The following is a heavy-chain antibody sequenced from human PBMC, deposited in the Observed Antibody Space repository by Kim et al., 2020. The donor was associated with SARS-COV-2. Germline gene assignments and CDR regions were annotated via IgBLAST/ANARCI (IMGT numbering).Heavy chain of an antibody. CDR1: GGSISSGGYY. CDR2: IYYSGST. D-gene: IGHD3-10*01. Sequence: SETLSLTCTVSGGSISSGGYYWSWIRQHPGKGLEWIGYIYYSGSTYYNPSLKSRVTISVDTSKNQFSLKLSSVTAADTAVYYCARDRFATGLLWFGEPSQTYYYYYGMDVWGQGTTVTVSS. CDR3: ARDRFATGLLWFGEPSQTYYYYYGMDV. V-gene: IGHV4-31*03. J-gene: IGHJ6*02.